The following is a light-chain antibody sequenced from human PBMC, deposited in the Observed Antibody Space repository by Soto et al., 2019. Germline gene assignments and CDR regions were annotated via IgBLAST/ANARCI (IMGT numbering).Light chain of an antibody. J-gene: IGKJ1*01. V-gene: IGKV3-15*01. CDR1: QSVSSN. CDR2: GAS. CDR3: QQYNDWPPWT. Sequence: EIVMTQSPATLSVSPGERAPLSCRASQSVSSNLAWYQQKPGQAPRLLIYGASTRATGIPARFSGSGSGTEFTLTISSLQSEDFVLYYCQQYNDWPPWTFGQGTKLDIK.